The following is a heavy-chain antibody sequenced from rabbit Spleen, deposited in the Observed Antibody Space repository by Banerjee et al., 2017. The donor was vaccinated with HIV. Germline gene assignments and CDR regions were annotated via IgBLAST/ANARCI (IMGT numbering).Heavy chain of an antibody. CDR2: IYTGSSGGT. V-gene: IGHV1S40*01. D-gene: IGHD7-1*01. Sequence: QTLEEYGGDLVKPGASLILTCRASGFSFSGSYYMRWVRQAPGKGLEWIACIYTGSSGGTYSATWAKGRFTCSKTSSTTVTLQMTSLTVADTATYFCARDTGTSFSSYGMDLWGQGTLVTVS. CDR3: ARDTGTSFSSYGMDL. CDR1: GFSFSGSYY. J-gene: IGHJ6*01.